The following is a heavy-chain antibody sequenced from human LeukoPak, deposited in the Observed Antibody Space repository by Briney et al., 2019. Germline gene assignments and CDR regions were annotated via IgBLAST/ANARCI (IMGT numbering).Heavy chain of an antibody. Sequence: GRSLRLSCAASGFTFSSYAIHWVRQAPGKGLEWVAVISYDGSNKYYADSVKGRFTISRDNSKNTLYLQMDSLRAEDTAVYYCARELPPVMKYYFDYWGQGTLVTVSS. J-gene: IGHJ4*02. CDR3: ARELPPVMKYYFDY. CDR1: GFTFSSYA. D-gene: IGHD4-11*01. CDR2: ISYDGSNK. V-gene: IGHV3-30-3*01.